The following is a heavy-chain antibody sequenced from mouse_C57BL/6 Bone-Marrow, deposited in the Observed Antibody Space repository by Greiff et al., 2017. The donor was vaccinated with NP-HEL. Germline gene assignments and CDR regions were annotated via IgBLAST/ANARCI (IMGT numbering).Heavy chain of an antibody. J-gene: IGHJ2*01. CDR1: GYTFTDYN. CDR3: AGDDGYASDY. V-gene: IGHV1-39*01. D-gene: IGHD2-3*01. Sequence: EVQLQQSGPELVKPGASVKISCKASGYTFTDYNMNWVKQSNGQGLEWIGGIYPDCGTTYSNEKFKGKATLTVDQSSSTAYMLLSSLTSEDSAVYYCAGDDGYASDYWGQGTTVTVSS. CDR2: IYPDCGTT.